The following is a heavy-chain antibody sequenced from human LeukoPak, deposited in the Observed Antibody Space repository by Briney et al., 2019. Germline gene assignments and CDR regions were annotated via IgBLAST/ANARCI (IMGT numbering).Heavy chain of an antibody. CDR1: GGSISSNSYY. D-gene: IGHD3-16*01. V-gene: IGHV4-39*01. CDR3: ASPLKGGYYYMDV. J-gene: IGHJ6*03. Sequence: SETLSLTCTVSGGSISSNSYYWGWIRQPPGKGLEWIGSIYYNGSTYYNPSLKSRVTISVDTSKNQFSLKLSSVTAADTAVYYCASPLKGGYYYMDVWGKGTTVTVSS. CDR2: IYYNGST.